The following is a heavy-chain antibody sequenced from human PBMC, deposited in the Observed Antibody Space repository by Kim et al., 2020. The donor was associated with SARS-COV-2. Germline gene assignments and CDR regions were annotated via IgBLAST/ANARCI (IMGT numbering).Heavy chain of an antibody. CDR2: IYYSGST. Sequence: ETLSLTCTVSGGSISSYYWSWIRQPPGKGLEWIGYIYYSGSTNYNPSLKSRVTISVDTSKNQFSLKLSSVTGADTAVYDWERLRYYDILTGSGAAFDI. CDR3: ERLRYYDILTGSGAAFDI. V-gene: IGHV4-59*13. CDR1: GGSISSYY. J-gene: IGHJ3*02. D-gene: IGHD3-9*01.